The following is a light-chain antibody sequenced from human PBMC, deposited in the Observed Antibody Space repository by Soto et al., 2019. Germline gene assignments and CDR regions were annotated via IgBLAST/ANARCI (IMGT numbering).Light chain of an antibody. Sequence: QSALTQPASVSGSPGQSITISCTGTSSDVGRYKYVSWYQHLPGKAPKLLIYDVTNRPSGVSDRFSGSKSGDTASLTISGLQAEDEADYYCSSYTSSTTLVFGGGTKVTVL. J-gene: IGLJ2*01. V-gene: IGLV2-14*03. CDR3: SSYTSSTTLV. CDR1: SSDVGRYKY. CDR2: DVT.